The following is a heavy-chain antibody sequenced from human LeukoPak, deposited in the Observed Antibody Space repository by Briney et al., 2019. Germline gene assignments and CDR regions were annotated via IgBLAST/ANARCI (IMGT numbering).Heavy chain of an antibody. J-gene: IGHJ5*02. Sequence: PSETLSLTCTVSGGXVSSGDSYWSWIRQPPGKGLEWIGYIYYSGSTYYNPSLKSRVSISVDTSKNQFSLKLSSVTAADTAVYYCAGSGTNNWFDPWGQGTLVTVSS. CDR2: IYYSGST. V-gene: IGHV4-30-4*01. D-gene: IGHD3-10*01. CDR1: GGXVSSGDSY. CDR3: AGSGTNNWFDP.